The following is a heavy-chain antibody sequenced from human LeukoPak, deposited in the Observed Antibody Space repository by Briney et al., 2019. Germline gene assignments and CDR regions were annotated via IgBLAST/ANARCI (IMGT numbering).Heavy chain of an antibody. CDR2: ISASGGYT. CDR1: GSTFPSYG. CDR3: AKEAGSGWSYFDC. J-gene: IGHJ4*02. V-gene: IGHV3-23*01. D-gene: IGHD6-19*01. Sequence: GGSLRLSCAASGSTFPSYGMSWVRQVPGKGLEWVSGISASGGYTYYADSVRGRFTVSRDSSKNTLYLQLNSLRAEDTAVYSCAKEAGSGWSYFDCWGQGTLVTVSS.